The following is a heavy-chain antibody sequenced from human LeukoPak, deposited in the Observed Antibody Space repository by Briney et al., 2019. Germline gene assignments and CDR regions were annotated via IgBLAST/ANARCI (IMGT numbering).Heavy chain of an antibody. J-gene: IGHJ4*02. Sequence: ASVKVSCRASGYTFTSYYMHWVRQAPGQGLEWMGRINPNSGGTNYAQKFQGRVTMTRDTSISTAYMELSRLRSDDTAVYYCARDASLYSSSSDYWGQGTLVTVSS. V-gene: IGHV1-2*06. CDR3: ARDASLYSSSSDY. D-gene: IGHD6-6*01. CDR2: INPNSGGT. CDR1: GYTFTSYY.